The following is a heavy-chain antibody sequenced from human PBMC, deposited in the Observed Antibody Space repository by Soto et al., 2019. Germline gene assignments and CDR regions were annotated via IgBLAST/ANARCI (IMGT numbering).Heavy chain of an antibody. CDR1: GYTFTGYY. D-gene: IGHD6-19*01. V-gene: IGHV1-2*02. CDR2: INPNSGGT. Sequence: ASVKVSCKASGYTFTGYYMHWVRQAPGQGLKWMGWINPNSGGTNYAQKFQGRVTMTRDTSISTAYMELSRLRSDDTAVYYCARDHGYSSGWFTTQDDAFDIWGQGTMVTVS. J-gene: IGHJ3*02. CDR3: ARDHGYSSGWFTTQDDAFDI.